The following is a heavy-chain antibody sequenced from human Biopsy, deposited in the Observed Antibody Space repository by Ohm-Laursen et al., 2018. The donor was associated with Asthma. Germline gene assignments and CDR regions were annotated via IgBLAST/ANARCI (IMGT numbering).Heavy chain of an antibody. J-gene: IGHJ5*02. D-gene: IGHD3-3*01. V-gene: IGHV4-39*01. CDR3: ARFTASITIFGVVSNWFDP. CDR2: IYYSGST. Sequence: SDTLSLTCTVSGGSISSSSYYWGWIRQPPGKGLEWIGSIYYSGSTYYNPSLKSRVTISVDTSKNQFSLKLSSVTAADTAVYYCARFTASITIFGVVSNWFDPWGQGTLVTVSS. CDR1: GGSISSSSYY.